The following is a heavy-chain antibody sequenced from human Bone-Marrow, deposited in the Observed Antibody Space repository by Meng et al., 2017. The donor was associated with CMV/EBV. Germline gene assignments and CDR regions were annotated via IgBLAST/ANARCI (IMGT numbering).Heavy chain of an antibody. CDR2: INPSGGST. CDR3: ARHSRDYKVLRFLEWLLSSAFDI. V-gene: IGHV1-46*01. Sequence: ASVKVSCKASGYTFTSYYMHWVRQAPGQGLEWMGIINPSGGSTSYAQKFQGRVTMTRDTSTSTVYMELSSLRSEDTAVYYCARHSRDYKVLRFLEWLLSSAFDIWGQGTMVTVSS. J-gene: IGHJ3*02. D-gene: IGHD3-3*01. CDR1: GYTFTSYY.